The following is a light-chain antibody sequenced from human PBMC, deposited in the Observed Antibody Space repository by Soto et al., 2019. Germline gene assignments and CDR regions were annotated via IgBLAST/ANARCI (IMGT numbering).Light chain of an antibody. J-gene: IGKJ5*01. Sequence: EIVMTQSPSTLSVSPGERATLACRASQSVSSNLAWYQQKPGQAPRLLIYGASTRATGIPARFSGSGSGTEFTRTISSLQSEDFGVYYCQQYNNWPITFGQGTRLEIK. CDR3: QQYNNWPIT. CDR1: QSVSSN. CDR2: GAS. V-gene: IGKV3D-15*01.